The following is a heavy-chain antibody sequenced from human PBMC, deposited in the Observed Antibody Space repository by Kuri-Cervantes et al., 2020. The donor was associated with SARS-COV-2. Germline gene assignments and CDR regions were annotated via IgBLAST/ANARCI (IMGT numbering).Heavy chain of an antibody. CDR1: GYTFTSYG. V-gene: IGHV1-18*01. CDR2: ISAYNGNT. J-gene: IGHJ5*02. D-gene: IGHD1-1*01. CDR3: ARFRVQLERRHPLSWFDP. Sequence: ASVKVSCKASGYTFTSYGISWVRQAPGQGLEWMGWISAYNGNTNYAQKLQGRVTMTTDTSTSTAYMELRSLRSDDTAVYCCARFRVQLERRHPLSWFDPWGQGTLVTVSS.